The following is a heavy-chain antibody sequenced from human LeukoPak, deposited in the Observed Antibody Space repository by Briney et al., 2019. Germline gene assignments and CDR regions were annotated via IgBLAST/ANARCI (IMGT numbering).Heavy chain of an antibody. V-gene: IGHV1-2*02. CDR3: ARELAVITIGDAFDI. Sequence: ASVKVSCKASGYSFSAYYMHWVRQAPGQGLEWMGWINPNSGGTNYAQKFQGRVTMTRDTSISTAYMELSRLRSDDTAVYYCARELAVITIGDAFDIWGQGTMVTVSS. J-gene: IGHJ3*02. D-gene: IGHD3-22*01. CDR2: INPNSGGT. CDR1: GYSFSAYY.